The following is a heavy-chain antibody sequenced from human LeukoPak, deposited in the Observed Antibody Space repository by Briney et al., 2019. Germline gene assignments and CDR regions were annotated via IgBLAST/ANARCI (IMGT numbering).Heavy chain of an antibody. CDR3: ARSNIDVYYYDSRANKDAFDM. CDR1: GGSISSYY. V-gene: IGHV4-34*01. J-gene: IGHJ3*02. CDR2: INHSGST. Sequence: KPSETLSLTCTVSGGSISSYYWSWIRQPPGKGLEWIGEINHSGSTNYNPSLKSRVTISVDTSKNQFSLKLNSVTAADTAVYYCARSNIDVYYYDSRANKDAFDMWGQGTMVTVSS. D-gene: IGHD3-22*01.